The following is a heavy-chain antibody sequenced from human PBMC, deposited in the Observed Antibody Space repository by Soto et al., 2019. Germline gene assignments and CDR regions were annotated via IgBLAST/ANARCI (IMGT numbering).Heavy chain of an antibody. CDR2: IYHGGTT. J-gene: IGHJ4*01. D-gene: IGHD6-19*01. CDR3: ARVHVMVVAGSTFDY. Sequence: SETLSLTCAVSGYSLSSGSYWGWIRQPPGKGPEWIASIYHGGTTFYNPSLKSRVTISLDTSKNHYSLKLRSVTAADTAVYYCARVHVMVVAGSTFDYWGPGTLVTVSS. CDR1: GYSLSSGSY. V-gene: IGHV4-38-2*01.